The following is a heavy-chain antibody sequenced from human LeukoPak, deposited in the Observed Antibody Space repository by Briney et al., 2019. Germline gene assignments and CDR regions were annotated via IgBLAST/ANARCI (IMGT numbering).Heavy chain of an antibody. CDR2: MNPNVGGA. J-gene: IGHJ4*02. V-gene: IGHV1-2*02. D-gene: IGHD3-10*02. CDR1: GHTFTGYY. CDR3: ARGVFGESLES. Sequence: GASVKVSCKASGHTFTGYYVYWVRQAPGQGLEWMGWMNPNVGGANFPQKFQGRVTVTSDPAFSAAYMELRRLRSDDTAVYYCARGVFGESLESWGQGTLVTVSS.